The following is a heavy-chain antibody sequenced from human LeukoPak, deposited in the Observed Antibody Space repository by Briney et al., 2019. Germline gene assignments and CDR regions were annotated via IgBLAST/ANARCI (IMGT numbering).Heavy chain of an antibody. J-gene: IGHJ6*03. V-gene: IGHV3-48*03. CDR1: GFTVSSYE. CDR2: ISSSGSTI. Sequence: PGGSLRLSCAASGFTVSSYEMNWVRQAPGKGLEWVSYISSSGSTIYYADSVKGRFTISRDNAKNSPYPQMNSLRAEDTAVYYCARGDCSGGSCYSSYYYYYMDVWGKGTTVTISS. CDR3: ARGDCSGGSCYSSYYYYYMDV. D-gene: IGHD2-15*01.